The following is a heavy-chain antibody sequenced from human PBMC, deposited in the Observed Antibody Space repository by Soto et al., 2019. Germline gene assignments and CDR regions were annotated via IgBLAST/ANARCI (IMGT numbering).Heavy chain of an antibody. J-gene: IGHJ4*02. D-gene: IGHD2-15*01. CDR3: AVLLGASCSNHCFDC. CDR1: GYTFTSYW. Sequence: GESLKISCKGCGYTFTSYWIGWVRQMPGKGLERMGIIYPGDSDTRYSPSFQGQVTISVDNSITTAYLQWSSLKASDTAMFYCAVLLGASCSNHCFDCWGQGTMVTVSS. V-gene: IGHV5-51*01. CDR2: IYPGDSDT.